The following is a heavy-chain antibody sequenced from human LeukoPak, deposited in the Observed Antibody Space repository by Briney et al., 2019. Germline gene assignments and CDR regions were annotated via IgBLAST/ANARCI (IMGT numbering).Heavy chain of an antibody. Sequence: PGRSLRLSCAASGFTFSSYSMNWVRQAPGKGLEWVSSTSSSSSYKYYADSVKGRFTISRDNAKNSLYLQMNSLGAEDTAVYYCAREKYDILTGYSPYFFDYWGQGTLVTVSS. J-gene: IGHJ4*02. D-gene: IGHD3-9*01. CDR2: TSSSSSYK. V-gene: IGHV3-21*01. CDR1: GFTFSSYS. CDR3: AREKYDILTGYSPYFFDY.